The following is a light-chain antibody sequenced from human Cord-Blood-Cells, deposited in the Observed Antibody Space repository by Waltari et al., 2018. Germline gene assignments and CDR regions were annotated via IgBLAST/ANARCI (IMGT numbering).Light chain of an antibody. CDR3: QQRSNWPLT. J-gene: IGKJ4*01. CDR2: DAS. CDR1: QSVSSY. Sequence: EIVLTQSPATLSLSPGERATLSCRASQSVSSYLAWYQQKPGQAPRLLIYDASNRATGIPARFSGSASGTDFTLTISSLEPEDFAVYYCQQRSNWPLTFCGGTKVEIK. V-gene: IGKV3-11*01.